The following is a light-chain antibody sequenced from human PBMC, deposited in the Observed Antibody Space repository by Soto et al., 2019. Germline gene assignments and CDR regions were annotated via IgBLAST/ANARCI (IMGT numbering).Light chain of an antibody. CDR1: SSDVGGYNY. Sequence: QSVLTQPASVSGSSGQSITISCTGTSSDVGGYNYISWYQQHPGKAPKFIIYDVRNRPSGVSNRFSGSRSGNTASLTISGLQAEDEADYYCSSYTSSNTVIFGGGTKLTVL. CDR2: DVR. CDR3: SSYTSSNTVI. V-gene: IGLV2-14*03. J-gene: IGLJ2*01.